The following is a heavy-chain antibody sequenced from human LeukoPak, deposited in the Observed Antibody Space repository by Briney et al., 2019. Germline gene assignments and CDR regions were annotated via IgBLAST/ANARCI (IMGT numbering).Heavy chain of an antibody. D-gene: IGHD3-22*01. Sequence: GGSLRLSCAASGFTFSSYAMSWVRQAPGKGLEWVSAISGSGGSTYYADSVKGRFTISRDNSKNTLYLQMNSLRAEDTAVYYCAKDFVEYYYDSSGYGLDYWGQGTLVTVSS. V-gene: IGHV3-23*01. CDR3: AKDFVEYYYDSSGYGLDY. CDR1: GFTFSSYA. CDR2: ISGSGGST. J-gene: IGHJ4*02.